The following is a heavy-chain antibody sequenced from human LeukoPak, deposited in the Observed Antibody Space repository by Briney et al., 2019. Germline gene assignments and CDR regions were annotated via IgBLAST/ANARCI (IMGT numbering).Heavy chain of an antibody. CDR3: AKGPLLWD. CDR1: GFTFRTFG. CDR2: IGGSGDMT. D-gene: IGHD2/OR15-2a*01. V-gene: IGHV3-23*01. J-gene: IGHJ4*02. Sequence: GGSLRLSCAASGFTFRTFGMSWVRQAPGKGLEWVSAIGGSGDMTYYADSVKGRFTISRDNSKNTLYLQMNSLRAEDTAVYYCAKGPLLWDWGQGTLVTVSS.